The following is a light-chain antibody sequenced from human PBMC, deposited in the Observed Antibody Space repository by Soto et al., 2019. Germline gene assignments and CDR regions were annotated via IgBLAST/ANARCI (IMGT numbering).Light chain of an antibody. V-gene: IGKV3-11*01. CDR2: DAS. J-gene: IGKJ4*01. CDR3: QHRANWPIT. CDR1: QSVRSH. Sequence: EIVLTQSPATLSLSPGERATLSCRASQSVRSHLVWYQQKPGRAPRLLIYDASNRATGIPARFSGSGSGTDFTLTIISLEPEDFAVYYCQHRANWPITFGGGTKVEIK.